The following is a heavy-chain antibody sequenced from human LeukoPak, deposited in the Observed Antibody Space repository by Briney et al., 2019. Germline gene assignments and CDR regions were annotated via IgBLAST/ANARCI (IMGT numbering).Heavy chain of an antibody. J-gene: IGHJ4*02. Sequence: GGSLTVSCAASGFTFTSYWMSWVRQAPGKGLEWVANIKQDGSEKYYVDSVKGRFTISRDNAKNSLYLQMNSLRAEDTAVYYCARVPTSGYSSGWRDYWGQGTPVTVSS. V-gene: IGHV3-7*01. CDR3: ARVPTSGYSSGWRDY. CDR1: GFTFTSYW. D-gene: IGHD6-19*01. CDR2: IKQDGSEK.